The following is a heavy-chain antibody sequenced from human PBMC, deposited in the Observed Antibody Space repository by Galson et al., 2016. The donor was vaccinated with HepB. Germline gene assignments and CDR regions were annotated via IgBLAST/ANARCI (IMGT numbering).Heavy chain of an antibody. V-gene: IGHV1-69*13. CDR1: GGTFSSYG. J-gene: IGHJ4*02. CDR2: IIPAFRTA. D-gene: IGHD6-19*01. Sequence: SVKVSCKASGGTFSSYGISWVRQAPGQGLEWMGGIIPAFRTANYAQKFQGGVTITADESTSTAYMELSSLRSDDTAVYYCASEGGIAVAFDYWGQGTLVTVSS. CDR3: ASEGGIAVAFDY.